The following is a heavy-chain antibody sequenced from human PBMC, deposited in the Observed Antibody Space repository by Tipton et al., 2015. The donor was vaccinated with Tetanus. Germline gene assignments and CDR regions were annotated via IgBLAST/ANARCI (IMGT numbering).Heavy chain of an antibody. CDR3: ARHQSGYFTPFDY. V-gene: IGHV4-39*01. CDR1: GGSIRGGTFN. Sequence: TLSLTCSVSGGSIRGGTFNWGWIRQPPGKGLEWIGSIYESGDTYYNPSLKSRVTISVDTSKNQFSLNLNSMAAADTSVYYCARHQSGYFTPFDYWGQGNLVTVSS. D-gene: IGHD3-3*01. CDR2: IYESGDT. J-gene: IGHJ4*02.